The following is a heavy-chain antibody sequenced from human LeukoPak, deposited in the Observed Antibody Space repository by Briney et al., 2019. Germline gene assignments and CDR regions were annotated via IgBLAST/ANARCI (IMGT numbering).Heavy chain of an antibody. Sequence: GGSLRLSCAASGFTFTRYRMNWVRQAPGKGLEWVSSISSISSYIYYTDSVKGRFTISRDNAKNSLYLQMNSLRAEDTAVYDCAREGRYYGSGSYKYYFDYWGQGTLVTVSS. D-gene: IGHD3-10*01. CDR2: ISSISSYI. CDR3: AREGRYYGSGSYKYYFDY. V-gene: IGHV3-21*01. CDR1: GFTFTRYR. J-gene: IGHJ4*02.